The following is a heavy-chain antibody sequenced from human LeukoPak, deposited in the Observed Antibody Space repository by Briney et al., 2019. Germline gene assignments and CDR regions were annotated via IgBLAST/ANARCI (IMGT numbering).Heavy chain of an antibody. J-gene: IGHJ3*02. V-gene: IGHV4-59*08. CDR2: IYYSGST. CDR3: ARRVGKNDVFDI. CDR1: GASISTYY. D-gene: IGHD1-26*01. Sequence: SETLSLTCTVSGASISTYYWSWIRQPPGKGLEWIGYIYYSGSTNYNPSLKSRVTISVDTSKNQFSLKLSSVTAADTAVYYCARRVGKNDVFDIWGQGTMVTVSS.